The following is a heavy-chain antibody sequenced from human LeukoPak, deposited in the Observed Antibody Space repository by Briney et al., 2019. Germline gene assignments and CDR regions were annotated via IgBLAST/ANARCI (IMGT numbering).Heavy chain of an antibody. CDR2: ISSSSTYI. V-gene: IGHV3-21*01. CDR3: ARANSGYYDFWSGYSLLDYMDV. D-gene: IGHD3-3*01. CDR1: GFTFSDYT. Sequence: GGSLRLSCAASGFTFSDYTMNWVRQAPGKGLEWVSSISSSSTYIYYADSVEGRFTISSDNAKNSLYLQMNSLRAEDTAVYYCARANSGYYDFWSGYSLLDYMDVWGKGTTVTVSS. J-gene: IGHJ6*03.